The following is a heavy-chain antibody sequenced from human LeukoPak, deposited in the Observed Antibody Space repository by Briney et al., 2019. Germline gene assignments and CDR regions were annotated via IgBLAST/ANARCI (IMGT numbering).Heavy chain of an antibody. Sequence: GGSLRLSCAASGFTFSSYSMNWVRQAPGKGLEWVSYISSSSSTIYYADSVKGRFTISRDNAKNSLYLQMNSLSAEDTAVYYCTRDPRRLDYWGQGTLVTVSS. CDR2: ISSSSSTI. V-gene: IGHV3-48*04. J-gene: IGHJ4*02. CDR1: GFTFSSYS. CDR3: TRDPRRLDY.